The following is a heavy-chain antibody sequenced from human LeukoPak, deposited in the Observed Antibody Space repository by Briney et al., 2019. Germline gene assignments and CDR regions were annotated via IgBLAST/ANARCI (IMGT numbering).Heavy chain of an antibody. CDR1: GFIISRDS. CDR3: VRDNPRCCGVVPANIDDY. V-gene: IGHV3-48*01. D-gene: IGHD2-15*01. Sequence: GGSLRLSCAASGFIISRDSMNWVRQAPGKGLEWISYISHDSGVIYYADSVRGRFTISRDNAKNSLYLQMHSLRAEDTAVYYCVRDNPRCCGVVPANIDDYWGQGTLVTVSS. J-gene: IGHJ4*02. CDR2: ISHDSGVI.